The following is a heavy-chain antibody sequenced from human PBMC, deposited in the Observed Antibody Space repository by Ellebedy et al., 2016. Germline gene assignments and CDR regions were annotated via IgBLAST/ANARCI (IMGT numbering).Heavy chain of an antibody. CDR2: IIPILGIA. Sequence: ASVKVSCKASGGTFSSYAISWVRQAPGQGLEWMGRIIPILGIANYAQKFQGRVTMTEDTSTDTAYMELSSLRSEDTAVYYCATAGISTSGDYYYYYGMDVWGQGTTVTVSS. CDR1: GGTFSSYA. CDR3: ATAGISTSGDYYYYYGMDV. V-gene: IGHV1-69*04. D-gene: IGHD2-2*01. J-gene: IGHJ6*02.